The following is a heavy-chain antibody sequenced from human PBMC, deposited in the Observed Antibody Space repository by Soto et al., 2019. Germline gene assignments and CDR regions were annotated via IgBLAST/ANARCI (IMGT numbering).Heavy chain of an antibody. D-gene: IGHD1-26*01. CDR1: GFTFSNFA. V-gene: IGHV3-23*01. J-gene: IGHJ6*02. Sequence: EVQLLESGGGLVQPGGSLRLSCAASGFTFSNFAMNWVRQAPGSGLEWVSAISGSGGSTYYADSVKGRFTISRDNSKNTLYLQMNSLRAEDTAVYYCAKDPHWELLDPYYYYYGMDVWGQGTTVTVSS. CDR3: AKDPHWELLDPYYYYYGMDV. CDR2: ISGSGGST.